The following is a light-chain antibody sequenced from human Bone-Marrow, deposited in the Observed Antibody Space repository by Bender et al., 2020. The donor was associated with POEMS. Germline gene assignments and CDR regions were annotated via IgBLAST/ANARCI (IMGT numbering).Light chain of an antibody. J-gene: IGLJ1*01. CDR1: KLGDKY. CDR2: QDR. Sequence: SYELTQPPSVSVSPGQTAIITCSGDKLGDKYACWYQQKPGQSPVLVIYQDRKRPSGIPERFSGSNSGNTATLTISGTQAVDEADYCCQAWDRSTYVFGTGTKVTVL. V-gene: IGLV3-1*01. CDR3: QAWDRSTYV.